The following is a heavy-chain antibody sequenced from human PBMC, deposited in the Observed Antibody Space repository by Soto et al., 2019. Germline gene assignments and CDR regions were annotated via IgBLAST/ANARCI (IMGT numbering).Heavy chain of an antibody. CDR2: ISGSGGST. CDR3: AKGPGSGYYYSPFDY. D-gene: IGHD3-22*01. J-gene: IGHJ4*02. Sequence: GGSLRVSCAASGFTFSSYAMSWVRQAPWKGLEWVSAISGSGGSTYYADSVKGRFTISRDNSKNTLYLQMNSLRAEDTAVYYCAKGPGSGYYYSPFDYWGQGTLVTVSS. CDR1: GFTFSSYA. V-gene: IGHV3-23*01.